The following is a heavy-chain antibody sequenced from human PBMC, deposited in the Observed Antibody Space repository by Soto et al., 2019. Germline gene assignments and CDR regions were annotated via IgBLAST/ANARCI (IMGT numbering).Heavy chain of an antibody. D-gene: IGHD6-19*01. CDR3: AKGSISSGSSRYFDY. J-gene: IGHJ4*02. CDR2: ISGSGGST. Sequence: GGSLRLSCAASGFTFSSYAMSWVRQAPGKGLEWVSAISGSGGSTYYADSVKGRFTISRDNSKNTLYLQMNSLRAEDTAVYYCAKGSISSGSSRYFDYWGQGTLVTVSS. CDR1: GFTFSSYA. V-gene: IGHV3-23*01.